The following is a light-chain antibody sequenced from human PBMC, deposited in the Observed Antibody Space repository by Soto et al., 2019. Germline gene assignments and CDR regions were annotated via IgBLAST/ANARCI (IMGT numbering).Light chain of an antibody. CDR3: QQRSNWSIT. CDR1: QSVSSSY. V-gene: IGKV3D-20*02. J-gene: IGKJ5*01. Sequence: IVLTHSPGTLSLSPWERATLSCRASQSVSSSYLAWYQQPPGHPPSLLIYGASSRATGLPDRFSGSGSATDFTPTISRLEPEDFAVYYCQQRSNWSITFGQGTRLEIK. CDR2: GAS.